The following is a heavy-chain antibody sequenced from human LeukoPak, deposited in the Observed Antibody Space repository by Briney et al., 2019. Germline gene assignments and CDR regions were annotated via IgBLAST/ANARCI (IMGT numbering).Heavy chain of an antibody. D-gene: IGHD3-10*01. V-gene: IGHV1-69*05. Sequence: GASVKVSCKASGGTFSSYAISWVRQAPGQGLEWMGGIIPIFGTANYAQKFQGRVTITTDESTSTAYMELSSLRSEDTAVYYCARAYGSGSYYSDYFDYWGQGTLVTVSS. CDR2: IIPIFGTA. CDR1: GGTFSSYA. CDR3: ARAYGSGSYYSDYFDY. J-gene: IGHJ4*02.